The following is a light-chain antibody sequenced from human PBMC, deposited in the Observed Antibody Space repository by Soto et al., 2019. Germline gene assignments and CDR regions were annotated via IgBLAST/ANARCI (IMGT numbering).Light chain of an antibody. CDR3: SSYAGTHIV. Sequence: QSALTQPPSASGSPGQSVTISCTGTSSDVGGYNYVSWYQQHPGRAPKLMIYEVSKRPSGVPDRFSGYKSGNTASLTVSGLQAEDEADYYCSSYAGTHIVFGIGTKVTVL. J-gene: IGLJ1*01. CDR1: SSDVGGYNY. CDR2: EVS. V-gene: IGLV2-8*01.